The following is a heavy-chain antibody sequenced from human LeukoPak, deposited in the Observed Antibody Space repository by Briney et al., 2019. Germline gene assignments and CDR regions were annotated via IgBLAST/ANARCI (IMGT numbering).Heavy chain of an antibody. V-gene: IGHV3-7*04. Sequence: GGSLRLSCATSGFTFSNFWMDWARQAPGKGLEWVANINQNGGEKYYADSVKGRFTISRDNAKNSLYLQMNSLRVEDTAVYYCTRALDYWGKGTLVTVSS. CDR2: INQNGGEK. CDR1: GFTFSNFW. CDR3: TRALDY. J-gene: IGHJ4*02.